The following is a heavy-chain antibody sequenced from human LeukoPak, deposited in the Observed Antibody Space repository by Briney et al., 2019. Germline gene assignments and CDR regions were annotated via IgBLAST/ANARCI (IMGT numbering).Heavy chain of an antibody. J-gene: IGHJ4*02. CDR1: GGSISSSSYY. CDR3: ARGSDYGGNEDY. CDR2: IYYSGST. Sequence: SETLSLTCTVSGGSISSSSYYWGWIRQPPGKGLEWIGSIYYSGSTYYNPSLKSRVTISVDTSKNRFSLKLSSVTAADTAVYYCARGSDYGGNEDYWGQGTLVTVSS. D-gene: IGHD4-23*01. V-gene: IGHV4-39*07.